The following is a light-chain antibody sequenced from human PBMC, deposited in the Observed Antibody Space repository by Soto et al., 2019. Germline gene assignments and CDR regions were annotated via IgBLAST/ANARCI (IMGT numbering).Light chain of an antibody. CDR3: QQYGGSPQT. J-gene: IGKJ1*01. CDR1: QSVSNY. CDR2: GAS. Sequence: EIVLTQSPGTLSLSPGERATLSCRASQSVSNYLAWYQQKPGRAPRLLIYGASRRATVIPDRFSGSGSGTDFTLTISRLEPEDFAVYYCQQYGGSPQTFGQGNNVEIK. V-gene: IGKV3-20*01.